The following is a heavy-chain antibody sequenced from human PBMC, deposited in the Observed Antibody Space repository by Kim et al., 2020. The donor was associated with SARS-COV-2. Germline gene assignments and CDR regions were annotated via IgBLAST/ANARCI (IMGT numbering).Heavy chain of an antibody. CDR3: ARFRCTSCYHYYYGMDV. Sequence: GGSLRLSCAASGFTFSSYGMHWVRQAPGKGLEWVAVIWYDGSNKYYADSVKGRFTISRDNSKNTLYLQMNSLRAEDTAVYYCARFRCTSCYHYYYGMDVWGQGTTVTVSS. CDR1: GFTFSSYG. J-gene: IGHJ6*02. CDR2: IWYDGSNK. D-gene: IGHD2-2*01. V-gene: IGHV3-33*01.